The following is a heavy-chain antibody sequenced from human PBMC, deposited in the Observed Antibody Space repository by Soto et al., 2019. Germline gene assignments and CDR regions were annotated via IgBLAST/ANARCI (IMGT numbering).Heavy chain of an antibody. CDR3: AREECSGGSCYGWFDP. D-gene: IGHD2-15*01. J-gene: IGHJ5*02. Sequence: ASVKVSCKASGYTFTSYGISWVRQAPGQGLEWMGWISAYNGNTNYAQKLQGRVTMTTDTSTSTAYMELRSLGSDDTAVYYCAREECSGGSCYGWFDPWGQGTLVTVSS. CDR2: ISAYNGNT. CDR1: GYTFTSYG. V-gene: IGHV1-18*01.